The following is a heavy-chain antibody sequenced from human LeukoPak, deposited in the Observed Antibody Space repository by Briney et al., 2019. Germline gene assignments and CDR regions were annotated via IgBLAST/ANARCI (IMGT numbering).Heavy chain of an antibody. CDR1: GGSISSYY. Sequence: SETLSLTCTVSGGSISSYYWSWIRQPPGKGLEWIGYIYYSGSTNYNPSLKSRVTISEDTSKNQFSLNLRSVTAADTALYYCARQYYYDGSGYPDYCDYWGQGTLVTVSS. CDR2: IYYSGST. D-gene: IGHD3-22*01. J-gene: IGHJ4*02. V-gene: IGHV4-59*08. CDR3: ARQYYYDGSGYPDYCDY.